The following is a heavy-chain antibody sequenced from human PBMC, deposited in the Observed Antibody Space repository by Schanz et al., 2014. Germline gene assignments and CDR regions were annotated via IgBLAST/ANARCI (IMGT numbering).Heavy chain of an antibody. CDR3: LAPDYGMDV. J-gene: IGHJ6*02. V-gene: IGHV3-23*01. CDR1: EFTFSTDA. CDR2: ISGSGGST. Sequence: EVQLLESGGGLVQPGGSLRLSCAASEFTFSTDAMSWVRQAPGKGLEWVSAISGSGGSTCYADSVKGRFTISRDNAKNSLFLQMNSLRAEDTAVYYCLAPDYGMDVWGQGTTVTVPS.